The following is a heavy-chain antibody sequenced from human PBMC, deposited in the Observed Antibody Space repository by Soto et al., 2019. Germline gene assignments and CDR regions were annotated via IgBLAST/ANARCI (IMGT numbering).Heavy chain of an antibody. CDR3: ARVGATYYGMDV. V-gene: IGHV3-21*01. Sequence: GGSLRLSCAASGFTFSSYSMNWVRQAPGKGLEWVSSISSSSSYIYYADSVKGRFTISRDNAKNSLYLQMNCLRAEDTSVDYCARVGATYYGMDVWGQGTTVTVSS. J-gene: IGHJ6*02. D-gene: IGHD1-26*01. CDR1: GFTFSSYS. CDR2: ISSSSSYI.